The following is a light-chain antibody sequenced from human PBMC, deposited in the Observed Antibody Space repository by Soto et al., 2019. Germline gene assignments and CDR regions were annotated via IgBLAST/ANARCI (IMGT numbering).Light chain of an antibody. CDR1: SSDVGGYNY. V-gene: IGLV2-8*01. CDR2: EVS. CDR3: SSYAGSNNQV. Sequence: QSALTQPPSASGSPGQSVTISCTGTSSDVGGYNYVSWYQQHTGRAPKLMIYEVSKRPSGVPDRFSGSKSGNTASLTVSGLQTEDEADYYCSSYAGSNNQVFGTGTKLTVL. J-gene: IGLJ1*01.